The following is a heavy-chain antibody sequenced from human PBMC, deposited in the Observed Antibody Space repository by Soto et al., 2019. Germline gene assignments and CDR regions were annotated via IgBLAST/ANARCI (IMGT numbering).Heavy chain of an antibody. Sequence: WWSLRLSCSASVFTFSSYGMHWVRQAPGKGLEWVAVISYDGSNKYYADSVKGRFTISRDNSKNTLYLQMNSLRAEDTAVYYCAKSSGTRFYYYYGMDVWGQGTTVTVSS. CDR3: AKSSGTRFYYYYGMDV. D-gene: IGHD3-10*01. CDR1: VFTFSSYG. V-gene: IGHV3-30*18. J-gene: IGHJ6*02. CDR2: ISYDGSNK.